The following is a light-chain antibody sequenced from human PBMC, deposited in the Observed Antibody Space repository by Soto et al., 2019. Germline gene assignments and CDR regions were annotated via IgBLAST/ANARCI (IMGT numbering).Light chain of an antibody. J-gene: IGKJ1*01. CDR3: QQRSNWPWT. CDR1: QSVSSY. CDR2: HAS. Sequence: EIVLTQSPATLSLSPGGRSTLSCMASQSVSSYLAWYQQKPGQAPRLLIYHASNRATGIPARFSGSGSGTDSTLTISSLEPEDFAVYYCQQRSNWPWTFGQGTKVDIK. V-gene: IGKV3-11*01.